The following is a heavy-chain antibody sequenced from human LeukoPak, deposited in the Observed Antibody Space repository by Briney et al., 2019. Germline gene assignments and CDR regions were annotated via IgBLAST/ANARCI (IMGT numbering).Heavy chain of an antibody. D-gene: IGHD2-15*01. J-gene: IGHJ4*02. CDR3: AASLVGKYYFDY. CDR2: ISSSSSYT. CDR1: GFTFSDYY. V-gene: IGHV3-11*03. Sequence: GGSLRLSCAASGFTFSDYYMSWIRQAPGKGLEWVSYISSSSSYTNYADSVKGRFTISRDDSKNSLYLQMNSLKTEDTAVYYCAASLVGKYYFDYWGQGTLVTVSS.